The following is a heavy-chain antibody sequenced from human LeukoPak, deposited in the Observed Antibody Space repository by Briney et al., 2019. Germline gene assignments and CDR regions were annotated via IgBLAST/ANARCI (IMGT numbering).Heavy chain of an antibody. J-gene: IGHJ4*02. V-gene: IGHV4-59*01. CDR1: GDSISPYY. CDR2: IYYSGST. CDR3: ARDLLRWGSLDY. D-gene: IGHD3-3*01. Sequence: SETLSLTCTVSGDSISPYYWGCIRQPPGKGLEWIGYIYYSGSTNYNPSLKSRVTISVDTSKNQFSLKLSSVTAADTAVYYCARDLLRWGSLDYWGQGTLVTVSS.